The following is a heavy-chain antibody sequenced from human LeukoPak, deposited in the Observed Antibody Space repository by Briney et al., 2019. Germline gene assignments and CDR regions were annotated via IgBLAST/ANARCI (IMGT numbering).Heavy chain of an antibody. Sequence: ASVKVSCKASGYTFTSYAMHWVRQAPGQRLEWMGWINAGNGNTKYSQKFQGRVTMTTDTSTITAYMELRSLRSDDTAVYYCARAPSGFTYGPGDHWGQGTLVTVSS. CDR2: INAGNGNT. J-gene: IGHJ4*02. CDR3: ARAPSGFTYGPGDH. D-gene: IGHD5-18*01. CDR1: GYTFTSYA. V-gene: IGHV1-3*01.